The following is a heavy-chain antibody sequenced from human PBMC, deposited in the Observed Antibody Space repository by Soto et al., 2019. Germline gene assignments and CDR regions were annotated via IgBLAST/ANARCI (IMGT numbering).Heavy chain of an antibody. J-gene: IGHJ5*02. CDR2: TYYNSKWNN. V-gene: IGHV6-1*01. D-gene: IGHD6-19*01. CDR3: ARGWLQGRFDP. Sequence: SQTLSLTCAISGDSVSSNSCAWNWIRQSPSRGLEWLGRTYYNSKWNNDYAVSVRSRITIDPDTSKNQLSLQLNSVTPEDTAVYYCARGWLQGRFDPWGQGTLVTVSS. CDR1: GDSVSSNSCA.